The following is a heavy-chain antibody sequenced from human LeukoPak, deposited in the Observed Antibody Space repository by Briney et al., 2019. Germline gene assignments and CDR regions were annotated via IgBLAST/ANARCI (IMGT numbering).Heavy chain of an antibody. CDR1: GYFISSGYY. V-gene: IGHV4-38-2*02. CDR3: ARDGFYDSSGSYHRPFDY. D-gene: IGHD3-22*01. CDR2: IYHGGTT. J-gene: IGHJ4*02. Sequence: SETLSLTCTVSGYFISSGYYWGWIRQPPGKGLEWIGNIYHGGTTYYNPSLKSRVTMSVDTSKNQFSLKLSSVTAADTAVYYCARDGFYDSSGSYHRPFDYWGQGTLVSVSS.